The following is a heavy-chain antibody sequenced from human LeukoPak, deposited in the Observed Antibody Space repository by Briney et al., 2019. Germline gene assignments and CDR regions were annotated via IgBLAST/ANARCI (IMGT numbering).Heavy chain of an antibody. CDR2: IYSGGST. Sequence: GGSLRLSCAASGFTVSSNYMSWVRQAPGKGLEWDSVIYSGGSTYYADSVKGRFTLTRDNSKNTLYLQMNSLRAEDMAVYYCVRGWLRTYGGNPDAFDIWGQGTVVTVSS. CDR1: GFTVSSNY. V-gene: IGHV3-53*01. CDR3: VRGWLRTYGGNPDAFDI. J-gene: IGHJ3*02. D-gene: IGHD4-23*01.